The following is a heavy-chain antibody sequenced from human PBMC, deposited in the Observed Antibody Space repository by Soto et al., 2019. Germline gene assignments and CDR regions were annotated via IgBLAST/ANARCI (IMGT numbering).Heavy chain of an antibody. Sequence: EVQLVESGGGLVKPGGSLRLSCAASGFTFSNAWMNWVRQAPGKGLEWVGRIKSKTDGGTTDYAAPVKGRFTISRDDSNNPMYWQMNSLKTEDPAVYYCTTDPRCSSALYYYYYGMDVWGQGTTVTVSS. V-gene: IGHV3-15*07. CDR1: GFTFSNAW. CDR2: IKSKTDGGTT. CDR3: TTDPRCSSALYYYYYGMDV. J-gene: IGHJ6*02. D-gene: IGHD6-6*01.